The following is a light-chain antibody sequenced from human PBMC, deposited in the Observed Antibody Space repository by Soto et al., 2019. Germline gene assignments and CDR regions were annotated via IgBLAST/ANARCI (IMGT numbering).Light chain of an antibody. V-gene: IGKV3-20*01. CDR3: QHYGSPLT. J-gene: IGKJ4*01. Sequence: EIVLAQSPGTLSVSPGERAALSCRASQSVSGSYLAWYQQKPGQAPRLFIYGTSSRATGIPDRFSGSGSGTDFTLTISRLEPEDFAVYYCQHYGSPLTFGGGTKVDIK. CDR2: GTS. CDR1: QSVSGSY.